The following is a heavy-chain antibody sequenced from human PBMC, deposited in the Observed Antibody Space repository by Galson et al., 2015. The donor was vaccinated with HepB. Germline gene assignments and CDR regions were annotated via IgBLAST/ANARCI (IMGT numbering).Heavy chain of an antibody. Sequence: ETLSLTCAVYGGSLSGFYWSWIRRPPGKGLEWIGDINHSGTTYYNPSLESRVTISVDTSKNQFSLKLRSVTAADTAAYYCARRRTVNIPLYGYYYLDVWGKGTTVTVSS. CDR3: ARRRTVNIPLYGYYYLDV. V-gene: IGHV4-34*01. J-gene: IGHJ6*03. D-gene: IGHD4-17*01. CDR2: INHSGTT. CDR1: GGSLSGFY.